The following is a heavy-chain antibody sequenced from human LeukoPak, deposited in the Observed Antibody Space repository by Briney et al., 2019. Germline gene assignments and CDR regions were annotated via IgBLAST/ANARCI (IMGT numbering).Heavy chain of an antibody. J-gene: IGHJ6*04. Sequence: SETLSLTCTVPGGSISSYYWSWIRQPPGKGLEWIGYIYYSGSTNYNPSLKSRVTISVDTSKNQFSLKLSSVTAADTAVYYCARVRTGVDYYYGMDVWGKGTTVTVSS. CDR1: GGSISSYY. V-gene: IGHV4-59*01. CDR2: IYYSGST. D-gene: IGHD7-27*01. CDR3: ARVRTGVDYYYGMDV.